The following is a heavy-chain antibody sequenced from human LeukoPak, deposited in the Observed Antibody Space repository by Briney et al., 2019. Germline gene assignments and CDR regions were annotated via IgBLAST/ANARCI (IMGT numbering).Heavy chain of an antibody. CDR2: INPNSGGT. CDR3: AREDPYYYDSSGYGWGIDY. J-gene: IGHJ4*02. CDR1: GYTFTSYY. Sequence: ASVKVSCKASGYTFTSYYMHWVRQAPGQGLEWMGWINPNSGGTNYAQKFQGRVTMTRDTSISTAYMELSRLRSDDTAVYYCAREDPYYYDSSGYGWGIDYWGQGTLVTVSS. V-gene: IGHV1-2*02. D-gene: IGHD3-22*01.